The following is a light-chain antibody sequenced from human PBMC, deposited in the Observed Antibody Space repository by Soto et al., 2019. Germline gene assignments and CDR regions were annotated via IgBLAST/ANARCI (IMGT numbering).Light chain of an antibody. V-gene: IGLV1-44*01. CDR3: AAWDDSLNGVA. J-gene: IGLJ2*01. Sequence: QSVLTQPPSASGTPGQRVTFSCSGSSSNIGSHTVNWYQQFPGTAPKLLIFSNNQRPSGVPDRFSGSKSGTSASLAISGLQSEDEADYYCAAWDDSLNGVAFGGGTKVTVL. CDR1: SSNIGSHT. CDR2: SNN.